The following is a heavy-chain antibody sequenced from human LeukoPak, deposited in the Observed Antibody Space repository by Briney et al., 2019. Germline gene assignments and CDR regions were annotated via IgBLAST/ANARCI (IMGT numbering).Heavy chain of an antibody. V-gene: IGHV3-30*04. CDR1: GFTFSYYV. CDR3: ARGYYYDSRGFSVTEQ. D-gene: IGHD3-22*01. Sequence: GGSLRLSCATSGFTFSYYVFHWVRQAPGKGLDWVAAISRDGTAYYADSVKGRFTVSRDTSEDTVFLQMVSLGLEDTAVYYCARGYYYDSRGFSVTEQWGQGTLVTVSS. J-gene: IGHJ4*02. CDR2: ISRDGTA.